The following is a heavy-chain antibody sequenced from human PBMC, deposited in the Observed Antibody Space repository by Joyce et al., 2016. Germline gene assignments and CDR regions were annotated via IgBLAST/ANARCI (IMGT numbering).Heavy chain of an antibody. CDR2: SNYDGTDS. J-gene: IGHJ4*02. D-gene: IGHD4/OR15-4a*01. Sequence: EVQLVESGGGLVQPGGSLRLSCAASGFSLSSYWIHWVRQVPGKGLVWVSRSNYDGTDSTYAGSVKGRFTISRDNAKNTLYLEMNSLRAEDTAVYYCARSPARNGANDYWGQGTLVTVSP. CDR3: ARSPARNGANDY. CDR1: GFSLSSYW. V-gene: IGHV3-74*01.